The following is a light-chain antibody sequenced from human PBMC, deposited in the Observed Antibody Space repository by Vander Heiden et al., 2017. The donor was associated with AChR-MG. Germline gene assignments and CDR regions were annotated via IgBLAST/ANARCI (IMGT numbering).Light chain of an antibody. Sequence: EILMTQSPASLSVCPGERATLSCRDSQSVSSKVGWYHQKPGQAPRLLVQRAYTSATGIPARFSGSGSGTEFTLTISSLQSEDFTVYYCQQDDDWPLTFGGGTKVEIK. V-gene: IGKV3-15*01. CDR3: QQDDDWPLT. J-gene: IGKJ4*01. CDR1: QSVSSK. CDR2: RAY.